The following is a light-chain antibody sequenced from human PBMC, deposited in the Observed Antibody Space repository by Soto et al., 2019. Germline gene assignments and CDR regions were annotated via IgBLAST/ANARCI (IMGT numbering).Light chain of an antibody. V-gene: IGKV3-11*01. CDR1: QSVSSY. CDR2: DAS. CDR3: QQRSNWPPLYT. J-gene: IGKJ2*01. Sequence: DIVLTQSPATLSLSPGERATLSCRASQSVSSYLAWYQQKPGQASRLLIYDASNRATGIPARFSGSGSGTDFTLTISSLEPEDSAVYYCQQRSNWPPLYTFGQGTKLEIK.